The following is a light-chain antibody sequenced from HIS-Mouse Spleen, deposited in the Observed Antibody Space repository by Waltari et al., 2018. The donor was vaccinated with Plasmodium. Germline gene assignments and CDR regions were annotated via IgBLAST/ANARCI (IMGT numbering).Light chain of an antibody. Sequence: SYDLTQPPSVSVSPGQTARIPCSGDALPKKLAFWYQQKSGQAPVLVIYEDSKRPSGIPERFSGSSSGTMATLTISGAQVEDEADYYCYSTDSSGNHRVFGGGTKLTVL. V-gene: IGLV3-10*01. J-gene: IGLJ3*02. CDR2: EDS. CDR1: ALPKKL. CDR3: YSTDSSGNHRV.